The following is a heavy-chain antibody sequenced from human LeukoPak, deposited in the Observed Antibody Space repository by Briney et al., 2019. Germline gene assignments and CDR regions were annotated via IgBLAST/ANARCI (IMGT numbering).Heavy chain of an antibody. Sequence: GGSLRLSCAASGFTFSSYSMNWVRQAPGKGLEWVSAISGSGGSTYYADPVKGRFTISRDNSKNTLYLQMNSLRAEDTAVYYCAKSYRISPEYFQHWGQGTLVTVSS. CDR3: AKSYRISPEYFQH. D-gene: IGHD1-14*01. CDR2: ISGSGGST. V-gene: IGHV3-23*01. CDR1: GFTFSSYS. J-gene: IGHJ1*01.